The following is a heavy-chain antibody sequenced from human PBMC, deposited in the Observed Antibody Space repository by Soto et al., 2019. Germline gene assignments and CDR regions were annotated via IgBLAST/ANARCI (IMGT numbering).Heavy chain of an antibody. CDR1: GGSISSGDYY. V-gene: IGHV4-30-4*01. CDR3: ARALGYCSGGSRASYYGMDV. CDR2: IYYSGST. J-gene: IGHJ6*02. D-gene: IGHD2-15*01. Sequence: QVQLQESGPGLVKPSQTLSLTCTVSGGSISSGDYYWRWIRQPPGKGLEWIGYIYYSGSTYYNPSLKSRVTISIDTSKNQVSLKLSSVTAEDTAVYYCARALGYCSGGSRASYYGMDVWGQGTTVTVSS.